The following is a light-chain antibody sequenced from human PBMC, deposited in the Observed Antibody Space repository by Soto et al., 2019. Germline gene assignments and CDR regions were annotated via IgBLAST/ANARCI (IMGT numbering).Light chain of an antibody. CDR3: QQRSDWPST. CDR1: QSVGTY. V-gene: IGKV3-11*01. J-gene: IGKJ4*01. Sequence: EIVLTQSPATLSLSPGERATLSCRASQSVGTYFAWYQQKPGQAPRLLIYDSYNRATGIPARFSGSGSGTDFTLTISSLEPEDCAVYYCQQRSDWPSTFGGGTKVEIK. CDR2: DSY.